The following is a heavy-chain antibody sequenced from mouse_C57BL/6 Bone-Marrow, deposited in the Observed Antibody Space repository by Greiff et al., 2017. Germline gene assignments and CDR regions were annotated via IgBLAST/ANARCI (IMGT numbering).Heavy chain of an antibody. Sequence: EVQLKESGGDLVKPGGSLKLSCAASGFTFSSYGMSWVRQAPDKRLEWVATISSGGSYTYYPDSVKGRFTISRDNAKNTLYLQMSSLKSEDTAMYYCARRVHLSRYFDVWGTGTTVTVSS. J-gene: IGHJ1*03. D-gene: IGHD1-1*01. V-gene: IGHV5-6*01. CDR1: GFTFSSYG. CDR3: ARRVHLSRYFDV. CDR2: ISSGGSYT.